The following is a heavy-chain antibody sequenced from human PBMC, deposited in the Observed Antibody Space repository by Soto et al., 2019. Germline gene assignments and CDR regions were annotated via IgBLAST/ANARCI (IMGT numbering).Heavy chain of an antibody. CDR2: ISGSGGST. Sequence: LRLSFAASGFTFSSYAMSWVRQAPGKGLEWVSSISGSGGSTYYADSVKGRFTISRDNSKNTLYLQMNSLRAEDTALYYCALSTNGGSPYWGQGTLVTVSS. CDR3: ALSTNGGSPY. J-gene: IGHJ4*02. D-gene: IGHD2-8*01. V-gene: IGHV3-23*01. CDR1: GFTFSSYA.